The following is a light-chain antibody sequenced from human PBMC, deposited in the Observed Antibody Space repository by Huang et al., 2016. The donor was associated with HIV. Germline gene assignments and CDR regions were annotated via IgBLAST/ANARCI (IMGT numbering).Light chain of an antibody. Sequence: DVVMTQSPVSLPVTLGQPASIPCRSSQSLVHSDGNTYLNWFQRRPGQSPRRLIYKVSIRESGGPDRFGGSGSGSDFTLKISRVEAADVGVYCCMQGSRGAITCGQGTRLDIK. CDR3: MQGSRGAIT. CDR1: QSLVHSDGNTY. J-gene: IGKJ5*01. V-gene: IGKV2-30*02. CDR2: KVS.